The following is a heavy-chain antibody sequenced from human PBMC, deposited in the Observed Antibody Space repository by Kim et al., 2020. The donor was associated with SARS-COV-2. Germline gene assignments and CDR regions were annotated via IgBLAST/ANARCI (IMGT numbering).Heavy chain of an antibody. J-gene: IGHJ6*02. V-gene: IGHV3-13*01. CDR2: T. D-gene: IGHD1-26*01. Sequence: TYYPGSVKGRFTIARENAKNSLYLQMNSLRAGDTAVYYCARDLRERGMDVWGQGTTVTVSS. CDR3: ARDLRERGMDV.